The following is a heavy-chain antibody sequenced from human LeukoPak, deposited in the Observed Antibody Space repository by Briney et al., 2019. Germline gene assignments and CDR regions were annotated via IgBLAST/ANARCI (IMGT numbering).Heavy chain of an antibody. J-gene: IGHJ4*02. V-gene: IGHV4-34*01. CDR2: XXXXXST. CDR1: GXXXXXXX. Sequence: SETLSLTCAVXGXXXXXXXXXXXXXPPXXXXXXXXXXXXXXSTXXXXSLXSRVTISVDTSKNQFPLKLSSVTAADTAVYYCAXGXXRHSSSWYYFDYWGQGTLVTVSS. D-gene: IGHD6-13*01. CDR3: AXGXXRHSSSWYYFDY.